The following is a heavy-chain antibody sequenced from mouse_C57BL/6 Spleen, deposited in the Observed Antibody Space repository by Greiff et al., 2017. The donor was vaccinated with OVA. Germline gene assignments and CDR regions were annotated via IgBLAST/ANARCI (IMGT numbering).Heavy chain of an antibody. D-gene: IGHD1-1*01. Sequence: DVKLVESGGDLVKPGGSLKLSCAASGFTFSSYGMSWVRQTPDKRLEWVATISSGGSYTYYPDSVKGRFTISRDNAKNTLYLQMSSLKSEDTAMYYCARFITTVNWYFDVWGTGTTVTVSS. V-gene: IGHV5-6*02. CDR1: GFTFSSYG. J-gene: IGHJ1*03. CDR2: ISSGGSYT. CDR3: ARFITTVNWYFDV.